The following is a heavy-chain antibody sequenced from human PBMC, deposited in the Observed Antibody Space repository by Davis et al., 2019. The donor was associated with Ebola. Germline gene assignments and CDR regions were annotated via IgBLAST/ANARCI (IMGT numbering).Heavy chain of an antibody. CDR1: GDSISTSSSFY. D-gene: IGHD3-16*01. CDR2: IYYSGST. J-gene: IGHJ6*02. CDR3: ARGRRGGLWYYGMDV. V-gene: IGHV4-39*07. Sequence: MPSETLSLTCTVSGDSISTSSSFYWGWIRQSPGKGLEWIGSIYYSGSTYYNPSLKSRVTMLVDTSKNQFSLNLSSVTAADTAVYYCARGRRGGLWYYGMDVWGQGTTVTVSS.